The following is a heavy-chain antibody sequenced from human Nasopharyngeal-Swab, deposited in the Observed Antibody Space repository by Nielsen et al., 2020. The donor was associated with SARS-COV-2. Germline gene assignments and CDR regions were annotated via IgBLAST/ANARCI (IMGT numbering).Heavy chain of an antibody. D-gene: IGHD3-3*01. CDR3: AKERDHDDDSDDYYHYYAMDF. Sequence: GESLKISCAASGFTFRSYAISWVRQAPGKGLGWVFVISGSVHTTYYGDSVKDRFTISRDNSKNTVNLQMNSLSVEDTAIYYCAKERDHDDDSDDYYHYYAMDFWGQGTTVTVFS. CDR2: ISGSVHTT. J-gene: IGHJ6*02. V-gene: IGHV3-23*01. CDR1: GFTFRSYA.